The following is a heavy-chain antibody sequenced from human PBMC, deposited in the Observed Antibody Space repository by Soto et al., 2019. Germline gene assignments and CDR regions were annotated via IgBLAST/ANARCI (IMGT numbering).Heavy chain of an antibody. CDR3: ARDYSSGWSTNFWGKGENWFDP. CDR1: GYTFTSYG. CDR2: ISPYNGKT. D-gene: IGHD6-19*01. V-gene: IGHV1-18*01. J-gene: IGHJ5*02. Sequence: ASVKVSCKASGYTFTSYGISWVRQAPGQGLEWKGWISPYNGKTNYAQKFQGIVTMTTDTSTSTAYMELRSLRSDDTAVYYCARDYSSGWSTNFWGKGENWFDPWGQGTLVTVSS.